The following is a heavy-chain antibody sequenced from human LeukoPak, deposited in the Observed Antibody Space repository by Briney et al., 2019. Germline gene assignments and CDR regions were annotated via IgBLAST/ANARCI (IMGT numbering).Heavy chain of an antibody. CDR2: ISGSGGST. CDR1: GFTFSSYA. CDR3: AKVKKVGFDP. Sequence: GGSLRLSCAASGFTFSSYAMSWVRQAPGKRLEWVSAISGSGGSTYYAGSVKGRFTISRDNSKNTLYLQMNSLRAEDTAVYYCAKVKKVGFDPWGQGTLVTVSS. V-gene: IGHV3-23*01. J-gene: IGHJ5*02.